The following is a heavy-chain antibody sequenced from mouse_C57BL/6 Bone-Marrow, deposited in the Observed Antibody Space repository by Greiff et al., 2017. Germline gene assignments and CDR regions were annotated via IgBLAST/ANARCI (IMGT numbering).Heavy chain of an antibody. Sequence: VQLQHSGAELARPGASVKLFCKASGYTFTSYGISWVKQRTGQGLEWIGEIYPRSGNTYYNEKFKGKATLTADKSSSTAYMELRSLTSEDSAVYFCARGGLWYFDVWGTGTTVTVSS. CDR2: IYPRSGNT. CDR1: GYTFTSYG. J-gene: IGHJ1*03. CDR3: ARGGLWYFDV. V-gene: IGHV1-81*01.